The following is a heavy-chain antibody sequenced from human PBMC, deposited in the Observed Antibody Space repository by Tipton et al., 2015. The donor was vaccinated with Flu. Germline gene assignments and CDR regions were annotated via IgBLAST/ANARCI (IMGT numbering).Heavy chain of an antibody. J-gene: IGHJ6*02. Sequence: SLRLSCAASGFTFSSYGMHWVRQAPGKGLEWVAVIWYDGSNKYYADSVKGRFTISRDNSKNTLYLQMNSLRAEGTAVYYCARDLGPGYLSSYYYGMDVWDPG. V-gene: IGHV3-33*01. D-gene: IGHD3-16*02. CDR1: GFTFSSYG. CDR3: ARDLGPGYLSSYYYGMDV. CDR2: IWYDGSNK.